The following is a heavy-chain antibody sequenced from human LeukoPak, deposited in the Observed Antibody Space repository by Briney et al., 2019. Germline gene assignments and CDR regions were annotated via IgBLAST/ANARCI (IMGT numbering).Heavy chain of an antibody. CDR3: VRDSSGYSSSWVDY. J-gene: IGHJ4*02. D-gene: IGHD6-13*01. V-gene: IGHV1-18*01. Sequence: ASVKVSCKASGYTFTNYGISWVRQAPGQGLEWMGWISAYNGNSKYAQKLQGRVTMTTDTSTSTAYMELRSLRSDDTAVYYCVRDSSGYSSSWVDYWGQGTLVTVSS. CDR2: ISAYNGNS. CDR1: GYTFTNYG.